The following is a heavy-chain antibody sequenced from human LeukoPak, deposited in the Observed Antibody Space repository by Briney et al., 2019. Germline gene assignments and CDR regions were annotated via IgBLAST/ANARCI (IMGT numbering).Heavy chain of an antibody. V-gene: IGHV3-9*01. J-gene: IGHJ4*02. CDR3: ARVYLEGYCSGGSCFSFDY. D-gene: IGHD2-15*01. CDR2: ISWNSGSI. Sequence: GGSLRLSCAASGFTFDDYAMHWVRQAPGKGLEWVSGISWNSGSIGYTDSVKGRFTISRDNAKNSLYLQMNSLRAEDTAVYYCARVYLEGYCSGGSCFSFDYWGQGTLVTVSS. CDR1: GFTFDDYA.